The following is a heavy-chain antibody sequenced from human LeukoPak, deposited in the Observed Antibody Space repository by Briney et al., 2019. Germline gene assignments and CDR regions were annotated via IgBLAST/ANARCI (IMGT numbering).Heavy chain of an antibody. CDR1: GYTFTGYY. J-gene: IGHJ5*01. Sequence: ASVKVSCKASGYTFTGYYMHWVRQAPGQGLEWMGWINPNSGDTNYAQKFQGRVTMTRDTSISTAYMELSRLRSDDTALYYCARSDGFSGYSYLGDSWGQGTLVTVSS. V-gene: IGHV1-2*02. CDR3: ARSDGFSGYSYLGDS. CDR2: INPNSGDT. D-gene: IGHD3-22*01.